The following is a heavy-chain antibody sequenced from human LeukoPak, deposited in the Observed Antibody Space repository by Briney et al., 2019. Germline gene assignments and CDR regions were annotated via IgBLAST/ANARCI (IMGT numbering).Heavy chain of an antibody. CDR3: AKDIRAFYDSSGYYSLGFDC. D-gene: IGHD3-22*01. J-gene: IGHJ4*02. CDR2: FYSGGKT. V-gene: IGHV3-53*01. CDR1: GFTVSSSY. Sequence: GGSLRLSCAASGFTVSSSYMSWVRQAPGKGLEWVSVFYSGGKTYYTDSVKGRFTISRDNSKNTLYLQMNSLRAEDTAVYYCAKDIRAFYDSSGYYSLGFDCWGQGTLVTVSS.